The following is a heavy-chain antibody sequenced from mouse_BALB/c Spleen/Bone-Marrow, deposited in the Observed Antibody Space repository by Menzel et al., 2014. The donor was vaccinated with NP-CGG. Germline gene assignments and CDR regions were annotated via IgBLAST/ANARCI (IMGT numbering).Heavy chain of an antibody. Sequence: EVKLQESGAELVRSGASVKLSCTASGLNIKDYYMHWVKQRPEQGLEWIGWIDPGSGDTEYAPKFQAKATVTADTSSNTAYLQLNSLTSEDTAVYYCSVLGNGGFAYWGQGTLVTVSA. J-gene: IGHJ3*01. CDR1: GLNIKDYY. CDR3: SVLGNGGFAY. V-gene: IGHV14-4*02. CDR2: IDPGSGDT.